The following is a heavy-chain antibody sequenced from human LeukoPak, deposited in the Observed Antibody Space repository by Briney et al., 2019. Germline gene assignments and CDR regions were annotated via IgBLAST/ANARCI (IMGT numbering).Heavy chain of an antibody. Sequence: GGSLRLSCVASGFTFTNTWMSWVRQAPGKGLEWISRIKSGADGEITHYAAPVKGRFTISRDDSKNTLYLQMNSLKIEDTAVYHCTGEPNWFDPWGQGTLVTVSS. V-gene: IGHV3-15*01. CDR3: TGEPNWFDP. J-gene: IGHJ5*02. D-gene: IGHD1-14*01. CDR1: GFTFTNTW. CDR2: IKSGADGEIT.